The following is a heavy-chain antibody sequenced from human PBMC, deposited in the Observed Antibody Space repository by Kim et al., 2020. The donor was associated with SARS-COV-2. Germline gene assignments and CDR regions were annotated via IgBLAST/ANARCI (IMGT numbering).Heavy chain of an antibody. J-gene: IGHJ4*02. CDR2: ISWNSGSI. CDR1: GFTFDDYA. CDR3: AKDTRGYSGYDGRVDY. V-gene: IGHV3-9*01. D-gene: IGHD5-12*01. Sequence: GGSLRLSCAASGFTFDDYAMHWVRQAPGKGLEWVSGISWNSGSIGYADSVKGRFTISRDNAKNSLYLQMNSLRAEDTALYYCAKDTRGYSGYDGRVDYWGQGTLVTVAS.